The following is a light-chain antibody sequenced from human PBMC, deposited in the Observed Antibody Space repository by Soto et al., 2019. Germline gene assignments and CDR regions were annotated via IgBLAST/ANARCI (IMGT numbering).Light chain of an antibody. J-gene: IGLJ3*02. Sequence: QAVVTQSSSASASLGSSVKLTCTLSSGHSSFIIAWHQQQPGKAPRYLMKLEGSGSYNKGSGVPDCFSGSSSGADRYLTISNLQFEDEADYYCETWDSNTRVFGGGTKVTVL. V-gene: IGLV4-60*02. CDR1: SGHSSFI. CDR3: ETWDSNTRV. CDR2: LEGSGSY.